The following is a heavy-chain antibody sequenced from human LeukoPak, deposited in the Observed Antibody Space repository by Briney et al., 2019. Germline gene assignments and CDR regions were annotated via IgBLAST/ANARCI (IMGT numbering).Heavy chain of an antibody. V-gene: IGHV4-39*07. Sequence: SETLSLTCTVSGASISSSSYYWGWIRQSPGKGLEWIGSMYYSGSTYYNPSLKSRVTISVDKSKNQFSLKLSSVTAADTAVYYCARSMAYYDILTGYYTPDAFDIWGQGTMVTVSS. CDR2: MYYSGST. D-gene: IGHD3-9*01. CDR1: GASISSSSYY. CDR3: ARSMAYYDILTGYYTPDAFDI. J-gene: IGHJ3*02.